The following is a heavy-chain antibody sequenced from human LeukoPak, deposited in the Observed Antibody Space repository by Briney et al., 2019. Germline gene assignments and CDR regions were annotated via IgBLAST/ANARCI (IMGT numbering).Heavy chain of an antibody. D-gene: IGHD6-19*01. CDR3: AKDARRTFGLSSGLYRGSYYFDY. CDR2: ISSSSSHI. J-gene: IGHJ4*02. V-gene: IGHV3-21*01. CDR1: GFTFSSYS. Sequence: GGSLRLSCAASGFTFSSYSMNWVRQAPGKGLEWVSSISSSSSHIYYADSVKGRFTISRDNAKNSLYLQMNSLRPEDTAVYYCAKDARRTFGLSSGLYRGSYYFDYWGQGTLVTVSS.